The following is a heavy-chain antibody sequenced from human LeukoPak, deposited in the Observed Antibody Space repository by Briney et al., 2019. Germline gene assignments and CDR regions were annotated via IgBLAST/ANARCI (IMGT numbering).Heavy chain of an antibody. D-gene: IGHD5-18*01. J-gene: IGHJ5*02. Sequence: PSETLSLTCTVSGGSISSSSYYWGWIRQPPGKGLEWIGSIYYSGSTYYNPSLKSRVTISVDTSKNQFSLKLSSVTAADTAVYYCARRYSYANNWFDPWGQGTLVTASS. V-gene: IGHV4-39*01. CDR2: IYYSGST. CDR1: GGSISSSSYY. CDR3: ARRYSYANNWFDP.